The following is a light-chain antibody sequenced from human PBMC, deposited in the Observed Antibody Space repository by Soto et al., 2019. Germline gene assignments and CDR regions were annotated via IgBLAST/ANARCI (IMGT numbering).Light chain of an antibody. Sequence: QSALTQPASVSGSPGQSITISCTGTSSDVGSYNYVSWHQQHPGKAPKVLIYDVSNRPSGVSNRFSGSKSGNTASLTISGLQAEDEADYYCSSYTSSNTVLLGGGTKLTVL. CDR2: DVS. V-gene: IGLV2-14*01. CDR1: SSDVGSYNY. J-gene: IGLJ2*01. CDR3: SSYTSSNTVL.